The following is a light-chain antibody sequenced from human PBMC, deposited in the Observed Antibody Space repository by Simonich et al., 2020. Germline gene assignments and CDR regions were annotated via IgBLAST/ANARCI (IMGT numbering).Light chain of an antibody. CDR2: DVS. Sequence: QSALTQPASVSGSPGQSITISCPGTSSDVGGFNYVSWYQKHPGKAPKLIIYDVSKRPSGVANRFAGSKSGNTASLTISGLQAEDEADYYCSSYTSSSNWVFGGGTKLTVL. J-gene: IGLJ3*02. CDR3: SSYTSSSNWV. CDR1: SSDVGGFNY. V-gene: IGLV2-14*01.